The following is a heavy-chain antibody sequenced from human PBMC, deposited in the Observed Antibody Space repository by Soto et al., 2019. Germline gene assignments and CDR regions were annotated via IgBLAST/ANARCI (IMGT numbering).Heavy chain of an antibody. V-gene: IGHV2-5*02. CDR1: GFSLSTSGVG. D-gene: IGHD3-16*02. Sequence: QITLKESGPTLVKPTQTLTLTCTFSGFSLSTSGVGVGWIRQPPGKALEWLALIYWDDDKRYSPSLKSRLTITKDTAKNQVVITMTNMDPVDTATYYCAHSRITFGGVIVTDYWGQGTLVTVSS. CDR2: IYWDDDK. CDR3: AHSRITFGGVIVTDY. J-gene: IGHJ4*02.